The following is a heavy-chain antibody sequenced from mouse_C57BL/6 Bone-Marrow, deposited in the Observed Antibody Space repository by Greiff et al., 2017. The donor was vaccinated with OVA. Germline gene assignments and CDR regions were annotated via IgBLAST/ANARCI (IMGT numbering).Heavy chain of an antibody. CDR3: ARRQLRLRFAY. Sequence: DVHLVESGGGLVKPGGSLKLSCAASGFTFSDYGMHWVRQAPEKGLEWVAYISSGSSTIYYADTVKGRFTISRDNAKNTLFLQMTSLRSEDTAMYYCARRQLRLRFAYWGQGTLVTVSA. V-gene: IGHV5-17*01. J-gene: IGHJ3*01. D-gene: IGHD3-2*02. CDR1: GFTFSDYG. CDR2: ISSGSSTI.